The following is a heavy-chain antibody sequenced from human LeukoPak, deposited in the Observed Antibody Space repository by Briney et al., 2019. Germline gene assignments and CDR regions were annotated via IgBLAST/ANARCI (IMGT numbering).Heavy chain of an antibody. CDR3: ARSSSGVYIQ. CDR2: ISGDGSSI. J-gene: IGHJ4*02. D-gene: IGHD2-15*01. CDR1: GFTFSNYY. V-gene: IGHV3-74*01. Sequence: EGSLRLSCVASGFTFSNYYMHWVRQVPGKGPVWVSRISGDGSSILYADSVKGRFTISRDNAKNSLYVQMNSLRADDSAVYYCARSSSGVYIQWGQGTLVTVSS.